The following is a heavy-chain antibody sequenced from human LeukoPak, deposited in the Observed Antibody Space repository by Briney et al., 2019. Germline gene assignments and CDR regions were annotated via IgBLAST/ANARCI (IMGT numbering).Heavy chain of an antibody. Sequence: GGSLRLSCTTSGFAFDDFAMSWVRQPAGKGLGWVGFIRRRAYGGAAEYAASVKGRFIISRDDSKGVAYLQMNSLKTEDTAVYYCSRNGLVDFDYWGQGSRVIVSP. CDR3: SRNGLVDFDY. CDR1: GFAFDDFA. CDR2: IRRRAYGGAA. V-gene: IGHV3-49*04. J-gene: IGHJ4*02.